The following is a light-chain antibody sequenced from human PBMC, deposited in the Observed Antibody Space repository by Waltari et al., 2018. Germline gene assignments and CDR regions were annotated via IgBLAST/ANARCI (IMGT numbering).Light chain of an antibody. CDR1: QSLVYGDGNTY. CDR2: KVS. V-gene: IGKV2-30*01. J-gene: IGKJ2*03. Sequence: DVVMTQSPASLPVTGGQPASISCRASQSLVYGDGNTYLNWFHQRPGQSPRRLIYKVSDRDSGVPDRFSGSQSGTDFTLKISRVEAEDEAVYYCQQYYTAPYSFGQGTKLEIK. CDR3: QQYYTAPYS.